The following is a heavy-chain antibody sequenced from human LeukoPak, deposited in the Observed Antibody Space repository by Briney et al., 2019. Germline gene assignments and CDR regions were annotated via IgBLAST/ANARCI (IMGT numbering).Heavy chain of an antibody. Sequence: GGSLRLSCAASGFTFSSYSMNWVRQAPGKGLEWVSYISSSSSTIYYADSVKGRFTISRDNAKNSLYLQMNSLRAEDTAVYYCARDIEVDYDILTGYYTPYGMDVWGQGTTVTVSS. J-gene: IGHJ6*02. CDR2: ISSSSSTI. CDR3: ARDIEVDYDILTGYYTPYGMDV. D-gene: IGHD3-9*01. CDR1: GFTFSSYS. V-gene: IGHV3-48*04.